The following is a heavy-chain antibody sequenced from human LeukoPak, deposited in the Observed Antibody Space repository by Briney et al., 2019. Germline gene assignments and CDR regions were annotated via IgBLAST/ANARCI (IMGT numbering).Heavy chain of an antibody. CDR2: INHSGST. CDR1: GVSFSGYY. Sequence: SETLSLTCAVSGVSFSGYYLSWIRQPPGKGLEWIGEINHSGSTNYNPSLKSRVTISVDTSKNQFSLKLSSVTAADTAVYYCARGVVRGVNPYYYYGMDVWGQGTTVTVSS. J-gene: IGHJ6*02. CDR3: ARGVVRGVNPYYYYGMDV. D-gene: IGHD3-10*01. V-gene: IGHV4-34*01.